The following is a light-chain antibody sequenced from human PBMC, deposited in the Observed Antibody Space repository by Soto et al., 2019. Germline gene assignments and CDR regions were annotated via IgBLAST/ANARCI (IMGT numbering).Light chain of an antibody. CDR1: SSDVGGYNY. CDR3: SSYAGSNNRV. CDR2: EVS. V-gene: IGLV2-8*01. J-gene: IGLJ1*01. Sequence: QSALTQPPSASGSPGQSVTISCTGTSSDVGGYNYVSWYQQHPGKAPKLMIYEVSKRPSGVPDRFSGSKSGNTASLTVSGLQAEDEDDYYCSSYAGSNNRVFGTGTKLTVL.